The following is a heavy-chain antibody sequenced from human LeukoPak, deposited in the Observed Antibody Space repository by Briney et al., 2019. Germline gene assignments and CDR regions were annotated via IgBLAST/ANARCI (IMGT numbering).Heavy chain of an antibody. J-gene: IGHJ4*02. D-gene: IGHD5-24*01. CDR1: GFIFSSYS. CDR3: AKEVPGPIWLPFFDY. V-gene: IGHV3-48*01. Sequence: PGGSLRLSCATSGFIFSSYSMNWVRQAPGKGLEWVSYTSSSSRTIYYADSAKGRFTISRDNAKNSLYLQMNSLRAEDTAVYYCAKEVPGPIWLPFFDYWGQGTLVTVSS. CDR2: TSSSSRTI.